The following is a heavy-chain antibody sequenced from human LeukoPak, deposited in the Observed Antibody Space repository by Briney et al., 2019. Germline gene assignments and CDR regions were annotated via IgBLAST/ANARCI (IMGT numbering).Heavy chain of an antibody. V-gene: IGHV1-69*04. CDR1: GGTFSSYA. CDR2: IIPIFGIA. CDR3: ARAAQQLVHIFDY. Sequence: SVKVSCKASGGTFSSYAISWVRQAPGQGLEWMGRIIPIFGIANYAQKFQGRATITADKSTSTAYMELSSLRSEDTAVYYCARAAQQLVHIFDYWGQGTLVTVSS. J-gene: IGHJ4*02. D-gene: IGHD6-13*01.